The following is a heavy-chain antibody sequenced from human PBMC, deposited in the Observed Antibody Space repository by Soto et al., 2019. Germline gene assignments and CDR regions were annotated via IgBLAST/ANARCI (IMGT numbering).Heavy chain of an antibody. Sequence: GGPLRRSFAASGFSFNTYGMHWVRQAPGKVLELVALISYDGTKKYYADSVKGRFTISRENSNNKLYLNMNSLRPEDTAVYYCAKDGTGAMIEVLMYVDNWGQGTLVTVSS. CDR3: AKDGTGAMIEVLMYVDN. CDR1: GFSFNTYG. V-gene: IGHV3-30*18. CDR2: ISYDGTKK. D-gene: IGHD3-22*01. J-gene: IGHJ4*02.